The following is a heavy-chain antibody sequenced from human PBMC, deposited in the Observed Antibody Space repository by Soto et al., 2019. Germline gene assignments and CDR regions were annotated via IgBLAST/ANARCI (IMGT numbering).Heavy chain of an antibody. J-gene: IGHJ4*02. CDR3: ARDINGQQLVPDY. CDR2: IWYDGSNK. D-gene: IGHD6-13*01. V-gene: IGHV3-33*08. Sequence: GGSLRLSCQASGFNFDNYGMHWVRQAPGKGLEWVAVIWYDGSNKYYADSVKGRFTISRDNSKNTLYLQMNSLRAEDTAVYYCARDINGQQLVPDYWGQGTLVTVSS. CDR1: GFNFDNYG.